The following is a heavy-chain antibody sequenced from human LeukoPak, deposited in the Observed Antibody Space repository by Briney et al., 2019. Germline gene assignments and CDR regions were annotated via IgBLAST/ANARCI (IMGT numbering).Heavy chain of an antibody. CDR1: GGTFSSYA. V-gene: IGHV1-69*13. CDR2: IIPIFGTA. D-gene: IGHD6-19*01. Sequence: SVKVSCKASGGTFSSYAISWVRQAPGQGLEWMGGIIPIFGTANYAQKFQGRVTITADESTSTVYMELSSLRSEDTAVYYCARVGTYGFSGWLRFWGQGTLVTVSS. J-gene: IGHJ4*02. CDR3: ARVGTYGFSGWLRF.